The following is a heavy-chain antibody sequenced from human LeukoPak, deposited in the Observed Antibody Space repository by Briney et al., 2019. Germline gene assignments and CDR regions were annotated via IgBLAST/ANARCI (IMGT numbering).Heavy chain of an antibody. Sequence: SVKVPCKASGGTFSSYAISWVRQAPGQGLEWMGRIIPIFGIANYAQKFQGRVTITADKSTSTAYMELSSLRSEDTAVYYCARDSEDIVVVPADPYYGMDVWGQGTTVTVSS. CDR3: ARDSEDIVVVPADPYYGMDV. V-gene: IGHV1-69*04. CDR1: GGTFSSYA. J-gene: IGHJ6*02. CDR2: IIPIFGIA. D-gene: IGHD2-2*01.